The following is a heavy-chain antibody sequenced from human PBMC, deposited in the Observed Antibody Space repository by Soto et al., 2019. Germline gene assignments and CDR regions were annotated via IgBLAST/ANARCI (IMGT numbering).Heavy chain of an antibody. J-gene: IGHJ4*02. CDR3: AKDVGGLLWFGYYFDY. CDR1: GFTFSSYA. D-gene: IGHD3-10*01. Sequence: EVQLLESGGGLVQPGGSLRLSCAASGFTFSSYAMSWVRQAPGKGLEWVSAISGSGGSTYYADSVKGRFTISRDNSKNTLYRQMNSLRAEDTAVYYCAKDVGGLLWFGYYFDYWGQGTLVTVSS. V-gene: IGHV3-23*01. CDR2: ISGSGGST.